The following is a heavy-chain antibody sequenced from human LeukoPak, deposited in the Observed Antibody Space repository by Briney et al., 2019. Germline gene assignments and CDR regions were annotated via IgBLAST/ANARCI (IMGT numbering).Heavy chain of an antibody. Sequence: ASVKVSCKASGYTFTSYYMYWVRQAPGQGLEWMGIINPSGGSTSYAQKFQGRVTMTRDTSISTAYMELSGLTSEDTAVYFCATSSGLTTHDAFDIWGQGTKVTVSS. V-gene: IGHV1-46*01. J-gene: IGHJ3*02. CDR2: INPSGGST. D-gene: IGHD3/OR15-3a*01. CDR1: GYTFTSYY. CDR3: ATSSGLTTHDAFDI.